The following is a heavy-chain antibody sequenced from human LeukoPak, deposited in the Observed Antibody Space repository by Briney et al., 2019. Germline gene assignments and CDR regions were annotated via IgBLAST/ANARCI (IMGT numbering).Heavy chain of an antibody. D-gene: IGHD3-10*01. CDR2: VWYDGSKR. CDR1: GFTFSSFG. V-gene: IGHV3-33*01. CDR3: ARDGKGFGELLY. J-gene: IGHJ4*02. Sequence: GGSLRLSCAASGFTFSSFGMHWVRQAPGKGLEWVAIVWYDGSKRYYADSVKGRFTISRDDSKNTLYQQMNSLRAEDTAVYYCARDGKGFGELLYWGQGTLVTVSS.